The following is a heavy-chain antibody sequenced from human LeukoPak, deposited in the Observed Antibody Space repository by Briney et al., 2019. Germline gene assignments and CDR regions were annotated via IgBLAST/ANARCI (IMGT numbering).Heavy chain of an antibody. CDR2: IKEDASEK. CDR1: GFTISSYS. J-gene: IGHJ4*02. V-gene: IGHV3-7*04. Sequence: PGGSLRLSCAASGFTISSYSMNWVRQAPGKGLEWVANIKEDASEKYYMDSMKGRFTISRDNAKNSLYLQMNSLRAEDTAVYYCARARLAVAGNYFENWGQGTLVTVSS. CDR3: ARARLAVAGNYFEN. D-gene: IGHD6-19*01.